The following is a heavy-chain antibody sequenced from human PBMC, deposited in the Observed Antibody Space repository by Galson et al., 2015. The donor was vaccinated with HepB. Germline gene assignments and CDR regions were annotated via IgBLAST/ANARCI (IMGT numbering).Heavy chain of an antibody. J-gene: IGHJ4*02. CDR2: IYPDGHIT. CDR1: GLTFTNYA. D-gene: IGHD2-15*01. V-gene: IGHV3-23*01. Sequence: SLRLSCAASGLTFTNYAMSWVRQAPGKGLEWVSSIYPDGHITYYADSVKGRFTISRDDSKNTVYLQMNSVRVEDTAVYFCAKDFCRADNCDPFDYWGQGTLVTVSS. CDR3: AKDFCRADNCDPFDY.